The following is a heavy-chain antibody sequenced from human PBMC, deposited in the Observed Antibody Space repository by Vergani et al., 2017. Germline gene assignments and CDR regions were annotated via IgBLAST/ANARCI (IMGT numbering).Heavy chain of an antibody. Sequence: QVQLQESGPGLVKPSGTLSLTCTVSGGSISSYYWSWIRQPPGKGLEWIGEINHSGSTNYNPSLKSRVTISVDTSKNQFSLKLSSVTAADTAVYYCARDPWGEQQLVNYYYYGMDVWGQGTTVTVSS. J-gene: IGHJ6*02. D-gene: IGHD6-13*01. CDR3: ARDPWGEQQLVNYYYYGMDV. CDR2: INHSGST. V-gene: IGHV4-4*08. CDR1: GGSISSYY.